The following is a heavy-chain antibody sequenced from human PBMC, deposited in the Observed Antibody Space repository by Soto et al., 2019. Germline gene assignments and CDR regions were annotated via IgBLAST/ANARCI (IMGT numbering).Heavy chain of an antibody. CDR1: GYTFTSYG. V-gene: IGHV1-18*04. CDR3: ARDPTLTFGGVIVMNYYYGMDV. D-gene: IGHD3-16*02. Sequence: VXVYCKASGYTFTSYGISWVRQAPGQGLEWMGWISAYNGNTNYAQKLQGRVTMTTDTSTSTAYMELRSLRSDDTAVYYCARDPTLTFGGVIVMNYYYGMDVWGQGTTVTASS. J-gene: IGHJ6*02. CDR2: ISAYNGNT.